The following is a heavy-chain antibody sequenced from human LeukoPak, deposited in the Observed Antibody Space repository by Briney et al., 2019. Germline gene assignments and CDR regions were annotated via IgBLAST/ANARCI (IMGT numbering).Heavy chain of an antibody. CDR1: GFTFSSYS. CDR3: ARRHCSSTSCYTYGMDV. J-gene: IGHJ6*02. V-gene: IGHV3-23*01. CDR2: ISGSGGST. D-gene: IGHD2-2*02. Sequence: GGSLRLSCAASGFTFSSYSMNWVRQAPGKGLEWVSAISGSGGSTYYADSVKGRFTISRDNSKNTLYLQMNSLRAEDTAVYYCARRHCSSTSCYTYGMDVWGQGTTVTVSS.